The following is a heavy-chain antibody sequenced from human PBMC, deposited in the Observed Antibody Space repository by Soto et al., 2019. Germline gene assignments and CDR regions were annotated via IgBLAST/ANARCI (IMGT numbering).Heavy chain of an antibody. CDR2: IYPGDSDT. CDR1: GYSFTRYW. D-gene: IGHD6-13*01. CDR3: ARTSAAGKYYYGMDV. J-gene: IGHJ6*02. V-gene: IGHV5-51*01. Sequence: PGESLKISCKGSGYSFTRYWIGWVRQMPGKGLEWMGIIYPGDSDTRYSPSFQGQVTISADKSISTAYLQWSSLKASDTAMYYCARTSAAGKYYYGMDVSGQGTTVPVSS.